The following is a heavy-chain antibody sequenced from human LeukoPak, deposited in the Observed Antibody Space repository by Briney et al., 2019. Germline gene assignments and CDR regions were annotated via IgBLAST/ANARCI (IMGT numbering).Heavy chain of an antibody. CDR1: GYTFTIYG. CDR3: ARDRGSSSGWYSRGYYYYMDV. J-gene: IGHJ6*03. CDR2: ISAYNGNT. V-gene: IGHV1-18*01. Sequence: GASVKVSCTASGYTFTIYGISWVRQAPGQGLEWMGWISAYNGNTNYAQKLQGRVTMTTDTSTSTAYLELRSLRSDDTAVYYCARDRGSSSGWYSRGYYYYMDVWGKGTTVTISS. D-gene: IGHD6-19*01.